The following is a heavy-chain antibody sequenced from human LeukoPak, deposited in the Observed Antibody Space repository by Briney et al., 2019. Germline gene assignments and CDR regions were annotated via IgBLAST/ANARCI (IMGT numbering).Heavy chain of an antibody. CDR2: INHSGST. Sequence: SETLSLTCAVYGGSFSGYYWSWIRQPPGKGLEWIGEINHSGSTNYNPSLKSRVTISVDTSKNQFSLKLSSVTAADTAVYYCARGLGIFGWYSSSSYTFDYWGQGTLVTVSS. CDR3: ARGLGIFGWYSSSSYTFDY. J-gene: IGHJ4*02. CDR1: GGSFSGYY. V-gene: IGHV4-34*01. D-gene: IGHD6-13*01.